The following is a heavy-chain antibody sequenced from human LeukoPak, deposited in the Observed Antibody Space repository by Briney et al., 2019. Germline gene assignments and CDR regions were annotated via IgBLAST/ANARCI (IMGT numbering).Heavy chain of an antibody. CDR1: GGSFSGYY. Sequence: SETLSLTCAVYGGSFSGYYWSWIRQPPGKGLEWIGEINHSGSTNYNPSLKSRVTISVDTSKNQFSLKLSSVTAADTAVYYCARGFPYYYDSSGYWGRGTLVTVSS. CDR3: ARGFPYYYDSSGY. V-gene: IGHV4-34*01. CDR2: INHSGST. J-gene: IGHJ4*02. D-gene: IGHD3-22*01.